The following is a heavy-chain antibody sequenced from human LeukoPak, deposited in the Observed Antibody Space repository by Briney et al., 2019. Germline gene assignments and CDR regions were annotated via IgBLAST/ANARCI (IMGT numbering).Heavy chain of an antibody. J-gene: IGHJ4*02. CDR2: IIPIFGTA. D-gene: IGHD1-26*01. Sequence: ASVKVSCKASGGTFSSYAISWVRQAPGQGLEWMGGIIPIFGTANYAQKFQGRVTITADESTSTAYMKLSSLRAEDTAVYYCARGVGGTYYSDYWGQGTLVTVSS. CDR1: GGTFSSYA. CDR3: ARGVGGTYYSDY. V-gene: IGHV1-69*13.